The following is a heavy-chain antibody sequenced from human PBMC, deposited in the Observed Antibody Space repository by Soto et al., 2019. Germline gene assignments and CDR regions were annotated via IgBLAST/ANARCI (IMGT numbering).Heavy chain of an antibody. Sequence: GGSLRLSCAASGFTFSSYAMHWVRQAPGKGLEWVAVISYDGSNKKYADSVKDRFTISRDNSKNTLYLQMNSLRAEDTAVYHCARPPHYDSGGVAHGMDVWGQGTTVTVSS. V-gene: IGHV3-30-3*01. J-gene: IGHJ6*02. CDR2: ISYDGSNK. D-gene: IGHD3-16*01. CDR3: ARPPHYDSGGVAHGMDV. CDR1: GFTFSSYA.